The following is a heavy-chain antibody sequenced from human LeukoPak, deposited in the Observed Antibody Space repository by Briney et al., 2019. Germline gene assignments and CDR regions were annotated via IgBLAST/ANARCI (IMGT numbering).Heavy chain of an antibody. CDR3: ARDQMLEGSSWSYDAFDI. J-gene: IGHJ3*02. Sequence: GGSLRLSCAASGFTFSSYAMHWVRQAPGKGLEWVAVISYDGSNKYYADSVKGRFTISRDNSKNTLYLQMNSLRAEDTAVYYCARDQMLEGSSWSYDAFDIWGQGTMVTVSS. CDR1: GFTFSSYA. V-gene: IGHV3-30-3*01. CDR2: ISYDGSNK. D-gene: IGHD6-13*01.